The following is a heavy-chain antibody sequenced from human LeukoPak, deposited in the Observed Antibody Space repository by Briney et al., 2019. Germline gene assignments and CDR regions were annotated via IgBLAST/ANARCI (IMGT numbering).Heavy chain of an antibody. V-gene: IGHV4-4*07. J-gene: IGHJ6*03. D-gene: IGHD3-10*01. CDR2: IYTSGST. CDR3: ARSPMVRGVMGYYYMDV. CDR1: GVSTSSYY. Sequence: SETLSLTCTVSGVSTSSYYWSWIRQPAGKGLEWIGRIYTSGSTNYNPSLKSRVTMSVDTSKNQFSLKLSSVTAADMAVYYCARSPMVRGVMGYYYMDVWGKGTTVTVSS.